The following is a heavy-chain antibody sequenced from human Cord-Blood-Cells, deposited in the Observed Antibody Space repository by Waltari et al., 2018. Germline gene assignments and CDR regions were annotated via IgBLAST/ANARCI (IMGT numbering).Heavy chain of an antibody. D-gene: IGHD3-3*01. V-gene: IGHV5-51*01. J-gene: IGHJ4*02. CDR2: IYPGDSDT. Sequence: EVQLVPSGAEVKKPGESLKIPCKGSGYSFTSYWIGWVRQMPGKGLEWMGIIYPGDSDTRYSPSFQGQVTISADKSISTAYLQWSSLKASDTAMYYCARLLPSYYDFWSGYSAFDYWGQGTLVTVSS. CDR3: ARLLPSYYDFWSGYSAFDY. CDR1: GYSFTSYW.